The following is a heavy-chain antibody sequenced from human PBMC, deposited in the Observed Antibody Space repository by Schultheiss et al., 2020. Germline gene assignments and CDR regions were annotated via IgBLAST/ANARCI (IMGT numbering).Heavy chain of an antibody. CDR1: GFTVSSNY. CDR3: AKDLVGTGTAYFDY. CDR2: IYSGGST. Sequence: GESLKISCAASGFTVSSNYMSWVRQAPGKGLEWVSVIYSGGSTYYTDSVKGRFTISRDNSKNTLYLQMNSLRAEDTALYYCAKDLVGTGTAYFDYWGQGTLVTVSS. V-gene: IGHV3-53*05. J-gene: IGHJ4*02. D-gene: IGHD1-7*01.